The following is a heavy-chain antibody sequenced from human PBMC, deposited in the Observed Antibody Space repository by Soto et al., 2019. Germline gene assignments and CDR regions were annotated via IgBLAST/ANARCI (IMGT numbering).Heavy chain of an antibody. CDR1: GGSISSSSYY. J-gene: IGHJ5*02. D-gene: IGHD3-22*01. CDR3: ARRDVKGGYDSSGYYSNWFDP. Sequence: SETLSLTCTVSGGSISSSSYYWGWIRQPPGKGLEWIGSIYYSGSTYYNPSLKSRVTISVDTSKNQFSQKLSSVTAADTAVYYCARRDVKGGYDSSGYYSNWFDPWGQGTLVTVSS. V-gene: IGHV4-39*01. CDR2: IYYSGST.